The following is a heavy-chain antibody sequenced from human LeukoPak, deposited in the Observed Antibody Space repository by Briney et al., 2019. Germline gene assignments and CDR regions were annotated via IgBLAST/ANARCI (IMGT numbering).Heavy chain of an antibody. D-gene: IGHD3-9*01. CDR1: GFTFSSYA. CDR3: ARAQLRYFDWPYGMDV. Sequence: GGSLRLSCAASGFTFSSYAMHWVRQAPGKGLEWVAVISYDGSNKYCADSVKGRFTISRDNSKNTLYLQMNSLRAEDTAVYYCARAQLRYFDWPYGMDVWGQGTTVTVSS. J-gene: IGHJ6*02. CDR2: ISYDGSNK. V-gene: IGHV3-30-3*01.